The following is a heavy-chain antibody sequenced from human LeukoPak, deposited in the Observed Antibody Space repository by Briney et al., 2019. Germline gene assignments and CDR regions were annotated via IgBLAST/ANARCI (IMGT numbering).Heavy chain of an antibody. CDR2: IKQDGSEK. Sequence: PGGSLRLSCAASGFTFSSYWMSWVRQAPGKGLEWVANIKQDGSEKYYVDSVKGRFTISRDNAKNSLYLQMNSLKTEDTAVYYCTAQWLVRGGYYYFDYWGQGTLVTVSS. CDR3: TAQWLVRGGYYYFDY. D-gene: IGHD6-19*01. V-gene: IGHV3-7*03. CDR1: GFTFSSYW. J-gene: IGHJ4*02.